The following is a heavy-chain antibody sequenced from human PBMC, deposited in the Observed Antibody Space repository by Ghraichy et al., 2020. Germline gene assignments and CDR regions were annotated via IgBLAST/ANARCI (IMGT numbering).Heavy chain of an antibody. CDR3: ARAPYRARYGSPGQNWFDS. CDR1: GYSFTSYW. D-gene: IGHD2-15*01. CDR2: IFPGDSDS. V-gene: IGHV5-51*01. J-gene: IGHJ5*01. Sequence: GESLNISCKGSGYSFTSYWIGWVRQMPGKGLEWMGSIFPGDSDSRHSPSFQGQVTISADKSISTAHLQWSSLKASDTAMYYCARAPYRARYGSPGQNWFDSWGQGTLVTVSS.